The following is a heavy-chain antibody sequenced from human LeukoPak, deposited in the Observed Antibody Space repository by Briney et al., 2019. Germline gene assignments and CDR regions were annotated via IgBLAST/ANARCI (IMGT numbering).Heavy chain of an antibody. Sequence: SETLSLTCSVSGGSLSAFYWTWIRQPAGKRLEWIGCIYSSGTTNYNPSLKSRVSMSLDMANNQFSLKLQSVTAADTAIYYCARVEVIAANSLFYYYMDVWGKGTTVTVSS. CDR2: IYSSGTT. J-gene: IGHJ6*03. V-gene: IGHV4-4*07. D-gene: IGHD2-21*01. CDR1: GGSLSAFY. CDR3: ARVEVIAANSLFYYYMDV.